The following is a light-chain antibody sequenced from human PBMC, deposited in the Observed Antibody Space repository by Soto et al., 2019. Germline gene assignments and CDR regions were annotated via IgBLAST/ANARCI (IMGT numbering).Light chain of an antibody. V-gene: IGKV3-20*01. CDR2: GAS. J-gene: IGKJ1*01. CDR1: QSVSSSY. CDR3: QQYGSSPRT. Sequence: IDLAQSPSILTLSPGERATLSCRASQSVSSSYLAWYQQKPGQAPRLLIYGASSRATGIPDRFSGSGSGTDFTLTISRLEPEDFAVYYCQQYGSSPRTFGQGTKVDIK.